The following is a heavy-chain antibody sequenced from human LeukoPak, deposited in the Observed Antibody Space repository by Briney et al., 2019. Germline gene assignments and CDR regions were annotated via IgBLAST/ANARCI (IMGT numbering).Heavy chain of an antibody. CDR2: IYYSGST. CDR3: ARGQHDFDP. Sequence: PSETLSLTCTVSGGSISSYYWSWIRQPPGKGLEWIGYIYYSGSTNYNPSLKSRVTISVETSKNEFSLKLRSVTAADTAVYYCARGQHDFDPWGQGTLVTVSS. D-gene: IGHD3-3*01. CDR1: GGSISSYY. J-gene: IGHJ5*02. V-gene: IGHV4-59*12.